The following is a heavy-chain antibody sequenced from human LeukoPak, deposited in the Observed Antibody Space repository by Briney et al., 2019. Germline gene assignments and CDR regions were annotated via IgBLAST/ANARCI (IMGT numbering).Heavy chain of an antibody. V-gene: IGHV1-2*02. CDR3: ARGAATTAVGGGDAFHS. Sequence: APVKVSCKAYAYTFSGYYLHCVRQAPGHGLEWIGWINPNSAGTNYAQKFQGRVTMTRDTSITTANMELSRLRSDDTAVYYCARGAATTAVGGGDAFHSWGQGTMVTVSS. CDR1: AYTFSGYY. J-gene: IGHJ3*02. D-gene: IGHD1-26*01. CDR2: INPNSAGT.